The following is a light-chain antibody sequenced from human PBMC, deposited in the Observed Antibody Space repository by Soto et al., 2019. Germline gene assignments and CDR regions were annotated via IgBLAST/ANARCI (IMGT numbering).Light chain of an antibody. CDR1: QSIANY. CDR3: QKYNTAPFT. V-gene: IGKV1-27*01. CDR2: AAS. Sequence: DIQMTQSPSSLSASVGDRVTITCRASQSIANYLAWYQQKPGKVPKLLIYAASILKSGVPSRFSGSQYGTDFTLTISSLQPEDVATYYGQKYNTAPFTCGPGTKVDVK. J-gene: IGKJ3*01.